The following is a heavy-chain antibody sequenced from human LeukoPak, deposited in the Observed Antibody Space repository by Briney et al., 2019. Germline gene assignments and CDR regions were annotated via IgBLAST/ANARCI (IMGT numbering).Heavy chain of an antibody. CDR1: GFTFSSYS. V-gene: IGHV3-21*01. CDR2: ISSSSSYL. D-gene: IGHD2-15*01. J-gene: IGHJ4*02. Sequence: GGSLRLSCAASGFTFSSYSMNWVRQAPGKGLEWVSSISSSSSYLYYADSVKGRFTISRDNAKNSLYLQMNSLRAEDTAVYYCARGYCSGGSCYSPAYFDYWGQGTLVTVSS. CDR3: ARGYCSGGSCYSPAYFDY.